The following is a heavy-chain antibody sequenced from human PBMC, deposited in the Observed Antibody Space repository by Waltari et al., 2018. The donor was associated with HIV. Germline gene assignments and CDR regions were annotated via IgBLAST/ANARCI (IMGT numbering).Heavy chain of an antibody. J-gene: IGHJ6*02. V-gene: IGHV1-24*01. D-gene: IGHD6-19*01. CDR3: ATARQWLVDSGMDV. CDR2: FDRADGKT. CDR1: GYILTELS. Sequence: QVQLVQSGAEVKRPGASVKVSCKVSGYILTELSIHWVRQAPGKGLEWVGRFDRADGKTTYAQKCQGRVTMTEDTSTDTASMEVSSLRSEDTAVYYCATARQWLVDSGMDVWGQGTTVTVSS.